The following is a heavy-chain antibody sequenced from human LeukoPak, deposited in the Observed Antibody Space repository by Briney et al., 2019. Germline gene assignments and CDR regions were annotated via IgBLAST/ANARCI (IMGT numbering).Heavy chain of an antibody. Sequence: SQTLSLTCAVSGGSISSGDYSWSWIRQPPGKGLEWIGYIYHSGSTYYNPSLKSRVTISVDRSKNQFSLKLSSVAAADTAVYYCARGMATIPFDYWGQGTLVTVSS. V-gene: IGHV4-30-2*01. D-gene: IGHD5-12*01. CDR1: GGSISSGDYS. J-gene: IGHJ4*02. CDR3: ARGMATIPFDY. CDR2: IYHSGST.